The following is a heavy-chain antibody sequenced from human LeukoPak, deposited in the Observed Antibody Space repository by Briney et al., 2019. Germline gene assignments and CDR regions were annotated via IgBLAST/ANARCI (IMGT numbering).Heavy chain of an antibody. J-gene: IGHJ4*02. CDR3: ARHNSYFDY. CDR1: GHSISSGYY. Sequence: SETLSLTCAVSGHSISSGYYWGWIRQPPGKGLEWIGSIYHSGSTYYNPSLKSRVTISVDTSKNQFSLKLSSVTAADTAVYYCARHNSYFDYWGQGTLVTV. CDR2: IYHSGST. V-gene: IGHV4-38-2*01. D-gene: IGHD5-24*01.